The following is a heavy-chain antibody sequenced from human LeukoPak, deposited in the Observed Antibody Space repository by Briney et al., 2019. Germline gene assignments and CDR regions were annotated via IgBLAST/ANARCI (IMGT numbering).Heavy chain of an antibody. CDR2: ISYDGSNK. D-gene: IGHD3-10*01. J-gene: IGHJ4*02. CDR3: ASSSSRGFLKASLDY. V-gene: IGHV3-30*04. CDR1: GFTFSSYA. Sequence: GGSLRLSCAASGFTFSSYAMHWVRQAPGKGLEWVAVISYDGSNKYYADSVKGRFTISRDNSKNTLYLEMNSLRAEDTAVYYCASSSSRGFLKASLDYWGQGTLVTVSA.